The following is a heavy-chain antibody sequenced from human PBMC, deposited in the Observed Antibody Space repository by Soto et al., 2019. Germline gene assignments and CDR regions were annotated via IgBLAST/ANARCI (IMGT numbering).Heavy chain of an antibody. Sequence: SETLSLTCTVSGGSTSSSSYYWGWIRQPPGKGLEWIGSIYYSGSTYYNPSLKSRVTISVDTSKNQFSLKLSSVTAADTAVYYCARPTATITTGEFVYWGQGTLVTVSS. CDR1: GGSTSSSSYY. D-gene: IGHD4-17*01. V-gene: IGHV4-39*01. CDR3: ARPTATITTGEFVY. J-gene: IGHJ4*02. CDR2: IYYSGST.